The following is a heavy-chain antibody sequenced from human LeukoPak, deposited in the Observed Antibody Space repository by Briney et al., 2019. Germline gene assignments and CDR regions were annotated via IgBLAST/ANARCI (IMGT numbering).Heavy chain of an antibody. J-gene: IGHJ5*02. CDR3: ARQGSVFGVVTFWFDP. Sequence: PSETLSLTCTVSGGSHSSYYWSWIRQPPGKGLEWIGYIYYSGSTNYNPSLKSRVTISVDTSKNQFSLKLSSVTAADTAVYYCARQGSVFGVVTFWFDPWGQGTLVTVSS. CDR2: IYYSGST. CDR1: GGSHSSYY. V-gene: IGHV4-59*08. D-gene: IGHD3-3*02.